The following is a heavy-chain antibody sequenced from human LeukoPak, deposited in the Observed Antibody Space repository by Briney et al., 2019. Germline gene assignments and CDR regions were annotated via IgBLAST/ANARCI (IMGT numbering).Heavy chain of an antibody. CDR1: GLSFSNYW. D-gene: IGHD1-26*01. CDR3: ARDHLGTFDY. Sequence: GGSLRLSCEAYGLSFSNYWMSWVRQAPGKGLEWVANIKQDGTQKNYVDAVKGRFTISRDNAKNSLDLQMNSLRVEDTAVYYCARDHLGTFDYWGQGTLVTVSS. V-gene: IGHV3-7*01. J-gene: IGHJ4*02. CDR2: IKQDGTQK.